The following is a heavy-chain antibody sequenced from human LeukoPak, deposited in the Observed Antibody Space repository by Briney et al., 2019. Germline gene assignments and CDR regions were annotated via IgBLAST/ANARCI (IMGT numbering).Heavy chain of an antibody. CDR1: GFTFSSYW. J-gene: IGHJ5*02. D-gene: IGHD3-22*01. V-gene: IGHV3-7*03. CDR3: AKDIAKVVMPPTFGFSGFDP. Sequence: PGGSLRLSCAASGFTFSSYWMSWVRQAPGKGLEWVANIKQDGSEKYYVDSVKGRFTISRDNAKNSLYLQMNSLRAEDTALYYCAKDIAKVVMPPTFGFSGFDPWGQGTLVTVSS. CDR2: IKQDGSEK.